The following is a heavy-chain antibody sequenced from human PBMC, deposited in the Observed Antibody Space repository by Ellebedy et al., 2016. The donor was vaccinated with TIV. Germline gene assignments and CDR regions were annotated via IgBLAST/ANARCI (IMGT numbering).Heavy chain of an antibody. CDR2: ISIYNGNT. Sequence: AASVKASCKASGYSFSIFGFSWVRQAPGQGLEWMGWISIYNGNTKYSQKFQGRVNMTTDTSTTTVYMELRSLRSDDTAVYYCARDLRGSLKGGYWGQGTLVTVSS. V-gene: IGHV1-18*04. D-gene: IGHD2-8*01. CDR3: ARDLRGSLKGGY. J-gene: IGHJ4*02. CDR1: GYSFSIFG.